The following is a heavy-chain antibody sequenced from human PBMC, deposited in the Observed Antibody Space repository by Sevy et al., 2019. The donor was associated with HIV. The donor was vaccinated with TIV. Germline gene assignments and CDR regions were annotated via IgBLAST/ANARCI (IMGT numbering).Heavy chain of an antibody. CDR3: ARERLLLRYFDWLVY. CDR1: GYTFTGYY. D-gene: IGHD3-9*01. V-gene: IGHV1-2*06. J-gene: IGHJ4*02. Sequence: ASVKVSCKASGYTFTGYYMHWVRQAPGQGLEWMGRINPNSGGTNYAQKFQGRVTMTRDTSISTAYMELSRLRSDDTAVYYCARERLLLRYFDWLVYWGQGTLVTVSS. CDR2: INPNSGGT.